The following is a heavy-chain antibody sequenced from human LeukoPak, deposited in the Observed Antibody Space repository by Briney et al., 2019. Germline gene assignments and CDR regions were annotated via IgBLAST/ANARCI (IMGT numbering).Heavy chain of an antibody. Sequence: GGSLRLSCAASGFTFSSYGMHWVRQAPGKGLEWVAVISHDGSNKYYADSVKGRFTISRDNAKNSLYLQMNSLRAEDTAVYYCVRDLYRIVVVPHYFDYWGQGTLVTVSS. CDR1: GFTFSSYG. CDR3: VRDLYRIVVVPHYFDY. D-gene: IGHD3-22*01. V-gene: IGHV3-30*03. J-gene: IGHJ4*02. CDR2: ISHDGSNK.